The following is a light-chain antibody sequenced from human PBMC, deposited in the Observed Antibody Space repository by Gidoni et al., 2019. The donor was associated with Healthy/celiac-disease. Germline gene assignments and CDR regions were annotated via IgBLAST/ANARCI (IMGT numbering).Light chain of an antibody. Sequence: DIQMTQPPSSLSASVGDRVTITCRASQSISSYLNWDQQKPGKAPKLLIYAASSLQSGVPSRFSGSGSGTDFTLTISSLQHEDFATYYCQQSYSTLPLTFGGGTKVEIK. J-gene: IGKJ4*01. CDR1: QSISSY. CDR3: QQSYSTLPLT. CDR2: AAS. V-gene: IGKV1-39*01.